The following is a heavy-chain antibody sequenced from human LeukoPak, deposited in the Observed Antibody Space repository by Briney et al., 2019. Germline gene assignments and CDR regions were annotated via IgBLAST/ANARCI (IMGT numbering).Heavy chain of an antibody. J-gene: IGHJ4*02. CDR3: ARIGSQDGYTVDY. CDR2: TKQDGSEK. V-gene: IGHV3-7*01. Sequence: GGSLRLSCAASGFTFSSYWMGWVRQTPGKGLEWVANTKQDGSEKYYVDSVRGRFTVSRDNAKNSLYLQMNSLRAEDTAVYYCARIGSQDGYTVDYWGQGTLVTVSS. CDR1: GFTFSSYW. D-gene: IGHD5-24*01.